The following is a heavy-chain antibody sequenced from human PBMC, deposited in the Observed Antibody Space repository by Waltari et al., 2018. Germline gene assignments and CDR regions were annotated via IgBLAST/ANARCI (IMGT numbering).Heavy chain of an antibody. CDR3: ARAYYYGSGSYYNGGYDY. Sequence: EVQLVQSGAEVKKPGESLKISCKGSGYSFTSYWIGWVRQMPGNGLEWMGIIYPGDSDTRYSPSFQGQVTISADKSISTAYLQWSSLKASDTAMYYCARAYYYGSGSYYNGGYDYWGQGTLVTVSS. V-gene: IGHV5-51*01. D-gene: IGHD3-10*01. CDR1: GYSFTSYW. CDR2: IYPGDSDT. J-gene: IGHJ4*02.